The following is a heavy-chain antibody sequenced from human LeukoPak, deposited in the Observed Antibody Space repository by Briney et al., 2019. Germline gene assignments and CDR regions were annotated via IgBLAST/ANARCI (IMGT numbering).Heavy chain of an antibody. J-gene: IGHJ6*04. Sequence: PGGSLRLSCAASGFTFDDYAMHWVRQAPGKGLEWVSGISWNSGSIGYADSVKGRFTISRDNAKNSLYLQMNSLRAEDTAVYYCAELGITKIGGVWGKGTTVTISS. D-gene: IGHD3-10*02. V-gene: IGHV3-9*01. CDR3: AELGITKIGGV. CDR2: ISWNSGSI. CDR1: GFTFDDYA.